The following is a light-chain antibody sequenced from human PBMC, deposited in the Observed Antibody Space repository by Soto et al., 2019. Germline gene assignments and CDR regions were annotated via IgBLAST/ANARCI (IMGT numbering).Light chain of an antibody. V-gene: IGLV2-14*01. J-gene: IGLJ1*01. CDR3: SSYTSSSTYV. CDR1: SSDVGGYNY. CDR2: DVT. Sequence: QSVLTQPASVSGSPGQPIAISCTGTSSDVGGYNYVSWYQQHPGKAPKLIIYDVTNRPSGVSNRFSGSKSGNTASLTISGLQAEDEADYYCSSYTSSSTYVFGTGTKSPS.